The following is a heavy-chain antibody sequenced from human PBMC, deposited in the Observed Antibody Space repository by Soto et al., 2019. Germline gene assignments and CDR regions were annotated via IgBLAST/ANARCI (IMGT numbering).Heavy chain of an antibody. CDR2: IFYSGST. Sequence: QVQLQESGPGLVKPSQTLSLTCTVSGGSISSTGYFWTWIRQHPGKGLEWIGYIFYSGSTFHNPSPQSGVTISVDTSNNQFSLELRSVTAADTAVYYCAREAGSGDYFDYWGQGTLVTVSS. D-gene: IGHD1-26*01. CDR1: GGSISSTGYF. J-gene: IGHJ4*02. CDR3: AREAGSGDYFDY. V-gene: IGHV4-31*03.